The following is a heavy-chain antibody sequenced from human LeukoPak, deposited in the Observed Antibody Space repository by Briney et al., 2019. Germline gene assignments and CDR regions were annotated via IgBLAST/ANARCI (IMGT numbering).Heavy chain of an antibody. CDR2: INHSGST. CDR3: ARGSYYGSGSYYKPRGFDP. D-gene: IGHD3-10*01. Sequence: SETLSLTCAVYGGSFSRYYWSWIRQPPGKGLEWIREINHSGSTNYNPSLKSRVTISVDTSKNQFSLKLSSVTAADTAVYYCARGSYYGSGSYYKPRGFDPWGQGTLVTVSS. J-gene: IGHJ5*02. V-gene: IGHV4-34*01. CDR1: GGSFSRYY.